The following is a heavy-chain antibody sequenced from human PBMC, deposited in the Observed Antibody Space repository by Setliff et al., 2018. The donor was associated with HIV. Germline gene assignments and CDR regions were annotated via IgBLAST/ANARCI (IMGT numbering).Heavy chain of an antibody. V-gene: IGHV3-11*04. CDR3: AREILSSSAIDY. J-gene: IGHJ4*02. Sequence: PGGSLRLSCAAFGFTFSDYYMSWIRQAPGKGLEWVSYISSSGTIIYYADPVKGRFTISRDNDKNSLYLPMNILRAEDTAVYYCAREILSSSAIDYWGQGTLVTVSS. CDR1: GFTFSDYY. D-gene: IGHD6-6*01. CDR2: ISSSGTII.